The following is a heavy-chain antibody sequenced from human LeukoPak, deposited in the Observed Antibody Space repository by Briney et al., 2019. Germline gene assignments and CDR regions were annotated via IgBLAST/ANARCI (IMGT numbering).Heavy chain of an antibody. J-gene: IGHJ5*02. CDR3: AKDLYYYYGSGRTVYNWFDP. Sequence: GGSLRLSCAASGFTLSSYAMSWVRQGPGKGLEWVSAISVSGNTYHADSVKGRFTISRDNSKNTLYLQMNSLRAEDTAVYYCAKDLYYYYGSGRTVYNWFDPWGQGTLVTVSS. CDR2: ISVSGNT. V-gene: IGHV3-23*01. D-gene: IGHD3-10*01. CDR1: GFTLSSYA.